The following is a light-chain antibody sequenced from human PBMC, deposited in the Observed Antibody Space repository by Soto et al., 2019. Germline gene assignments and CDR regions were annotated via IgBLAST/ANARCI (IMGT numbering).Light chain of an antibody. J-gene: IGKJ2*01. CDR1: QSLLHSNGYNY. CDR3: MQALQTPYT. CDR2: LGS. Sequence: DIVMTQSPLSLPVTPGEPASISCRSSQSLLHSNGYNYLDWYLQKPRQSPQLLIYLGSNRACGAPDRFSGSGSGTDFTLKISRVEAEDVGVYYCMQALQTPYTFGQGTKLEIK. V-gene: IGKV2-28*01.